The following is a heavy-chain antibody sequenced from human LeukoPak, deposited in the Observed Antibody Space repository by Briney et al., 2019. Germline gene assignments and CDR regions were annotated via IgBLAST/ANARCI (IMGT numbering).Heavy chain of an antibody. CDR2: IKTDGSST. D-gene: IGHD2-21*01. CDR3: ARGSTYCGGDCSVSY. V-gene: IGHV3-74*01. Sequence: GGSLRLSCAASGFTFSSYWMHWVRHVPGKGLVWVSRIKTDGSSTSYADSVKGRFTISRDNAKNTLFLQMNSLRPEDTAVYYCARGSTYCGGDCSVSYWGQGTLVTVSS. CDR1: GFTFSSYW. J-gene: IGHJ4*02.